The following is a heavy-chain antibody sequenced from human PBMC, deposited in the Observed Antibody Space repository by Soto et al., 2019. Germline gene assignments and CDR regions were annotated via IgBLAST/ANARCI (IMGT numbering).Heavy chain of an antibody. CDR3: ARGSVVAATLFDY. V-gene: IGHV4-31*03. J-gene: IGHJ4*02. D-gene: IGHD2-15*01. CDR1: GGSISSGGYY. CDR2: IYYSGST. Sequence: QVQLQESGPGLVKPSQTLSLTCTVSGGSISSGGYYWSWIRQHLGKGLEWIGYIYYSGSTYYNPSLKSRVTISVDTSKNQFSLKLSSVTAADTAVYYCARGSVVAATLFDYWGQGTLVTVSS.